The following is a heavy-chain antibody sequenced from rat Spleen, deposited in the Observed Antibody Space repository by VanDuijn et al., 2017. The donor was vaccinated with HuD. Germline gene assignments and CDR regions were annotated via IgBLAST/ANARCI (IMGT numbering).Heavy chain of an antibody. V-gene: IGHV5-29*01. CDR1: GFTFSGYG. CDR2: ISYDGSST. Sequence: EVQLVESGGGLVQPGRSLKLSCVASGFTFSGYGMGWVRQAPKKGLEWVATISYDGSSTYYRDPVKGRFTISRDNGKSTLFLQMDSLRSEDTATYYCATTPGRPFAYWGQGTLVTVSS. CDR3: ATTPGRPFAY. D-gene: IGHD5-1*01. J-gene: IGHJ3*01.